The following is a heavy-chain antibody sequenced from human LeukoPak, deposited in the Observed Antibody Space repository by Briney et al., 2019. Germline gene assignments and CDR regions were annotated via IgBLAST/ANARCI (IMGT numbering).Heavy chain of an antibody. V-gene: IGHV4-61*02. CDR3: ARVTSDWFDP. Sequence: PSETLSLTCTVSGGSISSGSYYWSWIRQPAGKGLEWIGRIYTSGSTKYTPSLKSRVTISVDMSKNQFSLKLSSVTAADTAVYYCARVTSDWFDPWGQGTLVTVSS. CDR2: IYTSGST. CDR1: GGSISSGSYY. J-gene: IGHJ5*02. D-gene: IGHD2-2*01.